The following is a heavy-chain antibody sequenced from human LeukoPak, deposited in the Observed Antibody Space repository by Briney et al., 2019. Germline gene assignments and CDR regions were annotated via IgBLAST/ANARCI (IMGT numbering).Heavy chain of an antibody. V-gene: IGHV4-59*01. Sequence: SGALSLTCTVSGGSISSYYWSWIRQPPGKGLEWIGYIYYSGSTNYNPSLKSRVTISVDTSKNQFSLKLSSVTAADTAVYYCARNDCSSTSCYDKNWYFDLWGRGTLVTVSS. CDR1: GGSISSYY. J-gene: IGHJ2*01. CDR3: ARNDCSSTSCYDKNWYFDL. CDR2: IYYSGST. D-gene: IGHD2-2*01.